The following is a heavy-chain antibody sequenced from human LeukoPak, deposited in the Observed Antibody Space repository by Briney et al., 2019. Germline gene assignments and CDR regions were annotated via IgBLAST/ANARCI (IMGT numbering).Heavy chain of an antibody. CDR1: GGSFSGYY. D-gene: IGHD3-22*01. CDR2: INHSGGT. CDR3: ARGSKRITMLVVVLDY. V-gene: IGHV4-34*01. Sequence: SETLSLTCAVYGGSFSGYYWSWIRQPPGKGLEWIGEINHSGGTNYNPSLKSRVTISVDTSKNQFSLKLSSVTAADTAVYYCARGSKRITMLVVVLDYWGQGTLVTVSS. J-gene: IGHJ4*02.